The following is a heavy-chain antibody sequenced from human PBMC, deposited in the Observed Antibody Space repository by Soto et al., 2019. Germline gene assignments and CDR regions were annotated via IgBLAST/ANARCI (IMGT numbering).Heavy chain of an antibody. CDR3: ARQARYSSGWYFDY. CDR1: GGSISSYY. CDR2: IYYSGST. J-gene: IGHJ4*02. V-gene: IGHV4-59*08. Sequence: SETLCLTCTVSGGSISSYYWSWIRQPPGKGLERIGYIYYSGSTNYNPSLKSRVTISVDTSKNQFSLKLSSVTAADTAVYYCARQARYSSGWYFDYWGQGTLVTVSS. D-gene: IGHD6-19*01.